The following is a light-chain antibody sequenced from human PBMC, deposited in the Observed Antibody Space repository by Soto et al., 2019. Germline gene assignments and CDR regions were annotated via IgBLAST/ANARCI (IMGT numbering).Light chain of an antibody. CDR1: SGQRSYD. V-gene: IGLV4-69*01. CDR3: QTWGSGICV. CDR2: LSRDGSL. J-gene: IGLJ3*02. Sequence: QLVLTQSPSASASQGVSVKLTCTLSSGQRSYDIAWHQQQPEKGPRFLMKLSRDGSLTKGDEIPDRFSGSSSGAERYLTISSLHSEDEADYFCQTWGSGICVFGGGTKLTVL.